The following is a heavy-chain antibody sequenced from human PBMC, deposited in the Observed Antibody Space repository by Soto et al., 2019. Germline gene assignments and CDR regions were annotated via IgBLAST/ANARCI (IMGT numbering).Heavy chain of an antibody. Sequence: GASVKVSCKASGYTFTSYGISWVRQAPGQGREWMGWISAYNGNTNYAQKLQGRVTMTTDTSTSTAYMELRSLGADDTAVYYCARFRNEPTTIVVVPAAPLDGLDVWGQGTTVTVSS. J-gene: IGHJ6*02. V-gene: IGHV1-18*04. CDR1: GYTFTSYG. D-gene: IGHD2-2*01. CDR3: ARFRNEPTTIVVVPAAPLDGLDV. CDR2: ISAYNGNT.